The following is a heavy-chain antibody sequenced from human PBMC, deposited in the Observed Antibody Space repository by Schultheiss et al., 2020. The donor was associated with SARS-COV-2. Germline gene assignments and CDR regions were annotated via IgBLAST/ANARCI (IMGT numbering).Heavy chain of an antibody. CDR1: GGSFSGYY. CDR2: INHSGST. Sequence: SETLSLTCAVYGGSFSGYYWSWIRQPPGKGLEWIGEINHSGSTNYNPSLKSRVTISVDTSKNQFSLKLSSVTAADTAVYYCARGGQLAIYYYYYGMDVWGQGTTVTVSS. D-gene: IGHD6-13*01. J-gene: IGHJ6*02. CDR3: ARGGQLAIYYYYYGMDV. V-gene: IGHV4-34*01.